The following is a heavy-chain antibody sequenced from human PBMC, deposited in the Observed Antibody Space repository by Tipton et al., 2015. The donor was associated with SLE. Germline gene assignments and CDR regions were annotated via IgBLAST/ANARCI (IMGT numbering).Heavy chain of an antibody. CDR2: INHSGIT. V-gene: IGHV4-34*01. D-gene: IGHD3-3*01. J-gene: IGHJ5*02. CDR3: ASRRRNYDFWGGPAYGS. Sequence: TLSLTCAVYGGSFSGYYWSWIRQPPGKGLEWIGEINHSGITKYNPSLKSRVTISVDTSKNQFSLKLTSVTAADTAGYYCASRRRNYDFWGGPAYGSWGQGTLVTASS. CDR1: GGSFSGYY.